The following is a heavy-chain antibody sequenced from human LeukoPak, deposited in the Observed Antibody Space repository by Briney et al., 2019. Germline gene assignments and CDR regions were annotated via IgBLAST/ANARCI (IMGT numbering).Heavy chain of an antibody. CDR2: MNPNSGNT. CDR1: GYTFTSYD. Sequence: GASVKVSCKASGYTFTSYDINWVRQATGQGLEWMGWMNPNSGNTGYAQKFQGRVTMTRNTSISTAYMELSSLRSEDTAVYYCAREGDVCSGGSCYPYYFDYWGQGTLVTVSS. V-gene: IGHV1-8*01. J-gene: IGHJ4*02. D-gene: IGHD2-15*01. CDR3: AREGDVCSGGSCYPYYFDY.